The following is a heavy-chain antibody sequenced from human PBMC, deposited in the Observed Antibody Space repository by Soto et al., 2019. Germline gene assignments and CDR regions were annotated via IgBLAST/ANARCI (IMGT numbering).Heavy chain of an antibody. CDR2: IYPGDSDT. D-gene: IGHD6-13*01. CDR1: GYSFTSYW. J-gene: IGHJ6*02. Sequence: GESLKISCKGSGYSFTSYWIGWVRQMPGKGLEWMGIIYPGDSDTRYSPSFQGQVTISADKSISTAYLQWSSLKASDTAMYYCARLSYSSSRYYYYGMDVWGQGTTVIVSS. CDR3: ARLSYSSSRYYYYGMDV. V-gene: IGHV5-51*01.